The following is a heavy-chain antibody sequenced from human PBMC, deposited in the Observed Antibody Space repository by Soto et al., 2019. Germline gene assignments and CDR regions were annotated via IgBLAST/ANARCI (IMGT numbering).Heavy chain of an antibody. J-gene: IGHJ4*02. CDR2: IIPIFGTA. CDR1: GGTFSSLA. CDR3: ATQVVRGYYFDY. V-gene: IGHV1-69*13. D-gene: IGHD2-15*01. Sequence: SVKVSYKACGGTFSSLAISLVRRAPGQGLEWMGGIIPIFGTANYPQKFQGRVTITADVSTSTAYMELSSLRSEDMAVYYCATQVVRGYYFDYWGQGTMVTVSS.